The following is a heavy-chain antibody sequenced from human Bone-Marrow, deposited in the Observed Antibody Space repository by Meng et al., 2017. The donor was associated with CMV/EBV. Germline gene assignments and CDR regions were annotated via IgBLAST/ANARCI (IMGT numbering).Heavy chain of an antibody. V-gene: IGHV1-2*02. D-gene: IGHD3-3*01. J-gene: IGHJ5*02. CDR1: GYTFTGYY. CDR2: INPNSGGT. CDR3: AKDRAPVLRFLERPKTNWSDP. Sequence: ASVKVSCKASGYTFTGYYMHWVRQAPGQGLEWMGWINPNSGGTNHAQKFQGRVTMTRDTSISTAYMELSRLRSDDTAVYYCAKDRAPVLRFLERPKTNWSDPWGQGTLVTVSS.